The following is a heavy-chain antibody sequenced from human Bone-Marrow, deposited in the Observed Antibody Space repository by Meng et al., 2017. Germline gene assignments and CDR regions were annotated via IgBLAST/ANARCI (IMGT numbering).Heavy chain of an antibody. Sequence: SETLSLTCTVSGGSISSSSYYWGWIRQPPGKGLEWIGSIYYSGSTYYNPSLKSRVTISVATSKNQFSLKLSSVTAADTAAYYCALNYFGAGSSPIPVDYWGQGTLVTVSS. D-gene: IGHD3-10*01. CDR1: GGSISSSSYY. CDR2: IYYSGST. J-gene: IGHJ4*02. V-gene: IGHV4-39*07. CDR3: ALNYFGAGSSPIPVDY.